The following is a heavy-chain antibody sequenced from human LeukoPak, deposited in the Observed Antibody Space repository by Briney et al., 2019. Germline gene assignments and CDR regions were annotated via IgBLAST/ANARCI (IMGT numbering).Heavy chain of an antibody. CDR2: IYYSGST. CDR1: GGSISSYY. V-gene: IGHV4-59*01. Sequence: SETLSLTCTVSGGSISSYYWSWIRQPPGKGLEWIGYIYYSGSTNYNPSLKSRVTISVDTSKNQFSLKLSSVTAVDTAVYYCARDGRWGSGWYGSAFDIWGQGTMVTVSS. D-gene: IGHD6-19*01. CDR3: ARDGRWGSGWYGSAFDI. J-gene: IGHJ3*02.